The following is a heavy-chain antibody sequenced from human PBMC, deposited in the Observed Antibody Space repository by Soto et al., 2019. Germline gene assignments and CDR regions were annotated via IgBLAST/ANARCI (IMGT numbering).Heavy chain of an antibody. D-gene: IGHD6-6*01. Sequence: SETLSLTCTVSGGSISSYYWSWIRQPPGKGLEWIGYIYYSGSTNYNPSLKSRVTISVDTSKNQFSLKLSSVTAADTAVYYCATGSRDESIAACPVYYYYYMDVWGKGTTVTVSS. CDR3: ATGSRDESIAACPVYYYYYMDV. CDR2: IYYSGST. V-gene: IGHV4-59*08. CDR1: GGSISSYY. J-gene: IGHJ6*03.